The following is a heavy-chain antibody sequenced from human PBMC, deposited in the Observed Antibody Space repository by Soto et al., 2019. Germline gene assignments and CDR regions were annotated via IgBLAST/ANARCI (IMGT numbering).Heavy chain of an antibody. CDR3: ATGHLREHAYEI. J-gene: IGHJ3*02. V-gene: IGHV3-53*01. D-gene: IGHD5-12*01. CDR2: VYDLDGT. CDR1: GLTVSGKKY. Sequence: DVQLVESGGGLIQPGGSLRLSCVASGLTVSGKKYMAWVRQAPGKGPEWVSGVYDLDGTYYADSVRGRFTTSIDSSRTTVYLQMRDRRPEDTALYFCATGHLREHAYEIWGQGTMVTVSS.